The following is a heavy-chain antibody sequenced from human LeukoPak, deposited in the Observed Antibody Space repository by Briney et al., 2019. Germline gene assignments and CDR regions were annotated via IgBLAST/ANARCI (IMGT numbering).Heavy chain of an antibody. CDR2: INPNSGGT. Sequence: ASVKVSCKASGYTFTGYYMHWVRQAPGQGLEWMGWINPNSGGTNYAQKFQGRVTMTRDTSISTAYMELSRLRSDDTAVYYCATPYCSSTSCSPGLGYWGQGTLVTVSS. J-gene: IGHJ4*02. CDR1: GYTFTGYY. D-gene: IGHD2-2*01. V-gene: IGHV1-2*02. CDR3: ATPYCSSTSCSPGLGY.